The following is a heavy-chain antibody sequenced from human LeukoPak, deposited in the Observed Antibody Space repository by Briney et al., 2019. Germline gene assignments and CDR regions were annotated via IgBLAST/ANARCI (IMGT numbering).Heavy chain of an antibody. CDR3: ASLVGCTNGVCYRGSDY. J-gene: IGHJ4*02. CDR1: GYTFTSYG. CDR2: ISAYNGNT. Sequence: ASVKVSCKASGYTFTSYGISWVRQGPGQGLEWMGWISAYNGNTNYAQKLQGRVTMTTDTSTSTAYMELSSLRSEDTAVYYCASLVGCTNGVCYRGSDYWGQGTLVTVSS. V-gene: IGHV1-18*01. D-gene: IGHD2-8*01.